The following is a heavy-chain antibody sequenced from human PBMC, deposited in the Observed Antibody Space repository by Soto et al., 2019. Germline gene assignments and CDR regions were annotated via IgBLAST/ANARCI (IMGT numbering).Heavy chain of an antibody. CDR1: GFSFSNYA. V-gene: IGHV3-23*01. Sequence: EVQLLESGGGLVQPGGSLRLSCEASGFSFSNYALSWVRQSPGKGLEWVSTFSAGGRADYSDSVKGRFTIAKDTSKNTWHLQASSRRAEDTAVYYCAKESMQEHYGDTLFDYWGQGTRVTVSS. CDR3: AKESMQEHYGDTLFDY. J-gene: IGHJ4*02. D-gene: IGHD4-17*01. CDR2: FSAGGRA.